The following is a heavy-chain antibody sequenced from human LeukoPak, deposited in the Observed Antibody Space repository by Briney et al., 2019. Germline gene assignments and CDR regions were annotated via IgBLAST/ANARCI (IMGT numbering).Heavy chain of an antibody. CDR1: GYTFTSYD. V-gene: IGHV1-8*01. CDR3: ARGVSYGSGSYYAY. Sequence: ASVKVSCKASGYTFTSYDINWVRQATGQGLEWMGWMNPDSGNTGYAQKFQGRVTMTRNTSISTAYMELSSLRSEDTAVYYCARGVSYGSGSYYAYWGQGTLVTVSS. CDR2: MNPDSGNT. D-gene: IGHD3-10*01. J-gene: IGHJ4*02.